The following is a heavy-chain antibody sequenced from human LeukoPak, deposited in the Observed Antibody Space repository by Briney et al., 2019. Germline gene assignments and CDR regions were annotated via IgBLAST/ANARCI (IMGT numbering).Heavy chain of an antibody. V-gene: IGHV1-2*02. CDR2: INPNSGGT. D-gene: IGHD4-11*01. J-gene: IGHJ5*02. Sequence: GASVKVSCKASGYTFTSYDINWVRQATGQGLEWMGWINPNSGGTNYAQKFQGRVTMTRDTSNSTAYMELSRLRSDDTAVCYCERSIGHYCTNPWGQGTLVIVSS. CDR1: GYTFTSYD. CDR3: ERSIGHYCTNP.